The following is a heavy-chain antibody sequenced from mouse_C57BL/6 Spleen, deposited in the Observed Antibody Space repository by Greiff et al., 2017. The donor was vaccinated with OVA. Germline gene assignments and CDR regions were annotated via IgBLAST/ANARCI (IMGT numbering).Heavy chain of an antibody. CDR3: ARRGGSSYGDCDY. Sequence: VQLQQSGPELVKPGDSVKISCKASGYSFTGYFMNWVMQSHGKSLEWIGRINPYNGDTFYNQKFKGKATLTVDKSSSTAHMELRSLTSEDSAVYYCARRGGSSYGDCDYWGQGTTLTVSS. V-gene: IGHV1-20*01. D-gene: IGHD1-1*01. J-gene: IGHJ2*01. CDR1: GYSFTGYF. CDR2: INPYNGDT.